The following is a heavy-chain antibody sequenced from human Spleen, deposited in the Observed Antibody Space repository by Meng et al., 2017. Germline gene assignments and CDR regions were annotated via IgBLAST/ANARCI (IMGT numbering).Heavy chain of an antibody. CDR3: ARDADWVIFDH. D-gene: IGHD3-9*01. CDR2: INTDASIT. CDR1: GFTFSSYA. Sequence: GESLKISCAASGFTFSSYAMIWVRQAPGKGLEWVSRINTDASITTYADSVKGRFTISRDDAKNTVYLQMNSLRAEDTAVYYCARDADWVIFDHWGQGALVTVSS. J-gene: IGHJ4*02. V-gene: IGHV3-74*03.